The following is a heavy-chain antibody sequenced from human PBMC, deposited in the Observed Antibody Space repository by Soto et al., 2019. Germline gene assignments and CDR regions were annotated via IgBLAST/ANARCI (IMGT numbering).Heavy chain of an antibody. CDR3: ARGGSSSWYFYYFDY. D-gene: IGHD6-13*01. V-gene: IGHV3-33*01. J-gene: IGHJ4*02. Sequence: PGGSLRLSCAASGFTFSSYGMHWVRQAPGKGLEWVAVIWYDGSNKYYADSVKGRFTISRDNPKNTLYLQMNSLRAEDTAVYYCARGGSSSWYFYYFDYWGQGTLVTVS. CDR1: GFTFSSYG. CDR2: IWYDGSNK.